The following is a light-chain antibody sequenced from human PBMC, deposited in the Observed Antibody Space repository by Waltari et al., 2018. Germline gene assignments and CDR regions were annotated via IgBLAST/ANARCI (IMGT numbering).Light chain of an antibody. CDR3: QQSYSMPRT. V-gene: IGKV1-39*01. CDR1: QSVDNY. J-gene: IGKJ2*01. CDR2: AAS. Sequence: DIQMTQSPSSLSASVGDRVAITCRASQSVDNYLHWYRQRPGKAPELLIYAASSLHGGVPSRFTGSGYGTDFTLTISSLQSEDFATYYCQQSYSMPRTFGQGTKLEI.